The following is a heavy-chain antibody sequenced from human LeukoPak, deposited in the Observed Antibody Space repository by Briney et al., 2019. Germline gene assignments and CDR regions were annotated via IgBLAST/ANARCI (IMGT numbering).Heavy chain of an antibody. CDR3: AKSRSGSSNWALRIFDN. D-gene: IGHD3-10*01. CDR1: GFTFSSYA. V-gene: IGHV3-23*01. CDR2: MSASGSNT. Sequence: GGSLRLSCVASGFTFSSYAMSWVRQAPGKGLEWVSLMSASGSNTYYAESVKGRFTISRDTSKNTLFLQMNSLRAEDTAIYYCAKSRSGSSNWALRIFDNWGQGTMVSVSS. J-gene: IGHJ4*02.